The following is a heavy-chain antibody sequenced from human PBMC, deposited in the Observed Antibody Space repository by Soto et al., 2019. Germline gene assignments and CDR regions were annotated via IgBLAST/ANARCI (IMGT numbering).Heavy chain of an antibody. V-gene: IGHV1-69*01. CDR3: AKGTLWFGELLRSYYYYGMDV. CDR1: GGTFSSYA. Sequence: QVQLVQSGAEVKKPGSSVKVSCKASGGTFSSYAISWVRQAPGQGLEWMGGIIPIFGTANYAQKFQGRVTITADESTSTAYMELSSLRSEDTAVYYCAKGTLWFGELLRSYYYYGMDVWGQGTTVTASS. D-gene: IGHD3-10*01. CDR2: IIPIFGTA. J-gene: IGHJ6*02.